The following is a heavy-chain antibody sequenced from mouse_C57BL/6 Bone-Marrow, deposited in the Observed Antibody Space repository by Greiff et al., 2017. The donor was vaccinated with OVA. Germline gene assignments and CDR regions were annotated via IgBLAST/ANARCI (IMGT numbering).Heavy chain of an antibody. CDR1: GFNIKNTY. V-gene: IGHV14-3*01. CDR3: ARSITTVVAERGGAY. D-gene: IGHD1-1*01. Sequence: EVKLEESVAELVRPGASVKLSCTASGFNIKNTYMHWVKQRPEQGLEWIGRIDPANGNTKYAPKFKGKATITADTSSNTAYLQLSSLTSEDTAIYYCARSITTVVAERGGAYWGQGTLVTVSA. CDR2: IDPANGNT. J-gene: IGHJ3*01.